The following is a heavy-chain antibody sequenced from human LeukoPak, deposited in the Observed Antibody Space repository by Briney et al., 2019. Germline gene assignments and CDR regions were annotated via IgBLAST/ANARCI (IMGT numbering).Heavy chain of an antibody. V-gene: IGHV3-74*01. Sequence: PGGSLRLSCAASGFTFSSYWMHWVRQAPGKGLVWVSRINSDGSSTSYADSVKGPFTISRDNAKNTLYLQMNSLRAEGTAVYYCASLYGSGSYSNYYYYYGMDVWGKGTTVTVSS. D-gene: IGHD3-10*01. CDR1: GFTFSSYW. CDR2: INSDGSST. J-gene: IGHJ6*04. CDR3: ASLYGSGSYSNYYYYYGMDV.